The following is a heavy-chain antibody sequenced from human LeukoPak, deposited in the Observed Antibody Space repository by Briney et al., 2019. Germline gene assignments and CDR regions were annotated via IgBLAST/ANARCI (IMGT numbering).Heavy chain of an antibody. CDR1: GGTFSSYA. J-gene: IGHJ4*02. Sequence: SVKVPCKASGGTFSSYAISWVRQAPGQGLEWMGGIIPIFGTANYAQKFQGRVTITTDESTSTAYMELSSLRSEDTAVYYCARADSSSTPFDYWGQGTLVTVSS. V-gene: IGHV1-69*05. D-gene: IGHD6-13*01. CDR2: IIPIFGTA. CDR3: ARADSSSTPFDY.